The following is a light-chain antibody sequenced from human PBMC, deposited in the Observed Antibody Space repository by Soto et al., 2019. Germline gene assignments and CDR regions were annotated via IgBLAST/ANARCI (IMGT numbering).Light chain of an antibody. J-gene: IGLJ3*02. V-gene: IGLV2-14*01. CDR3: SSYTSSRTWV. Sequence: QSALTQPASVSGSPGQSITISCTGTSSDIGRYNDVSWYQQHPGQAPKLMIFDVSGRPSGLSNRFSGSKSGNTASLTISGLQAEDEGDYYCSSYTSSRTWVFGGGTKLTVL. CDR1: SSDIGRYND. CDR2: DVS.